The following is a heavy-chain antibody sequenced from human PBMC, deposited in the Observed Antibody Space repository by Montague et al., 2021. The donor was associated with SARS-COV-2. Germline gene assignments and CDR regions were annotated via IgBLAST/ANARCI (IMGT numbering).Heavy chain of an antibody. CDR2: IYKDGRT. CDR3: AREKDTSGYILRY. D-gene: IGHD3-9*01. CDR1: GFTVSSNY. Sequence: LRLSCAASGFTVSSNYMTWVRQAPGKGLEWVSVIYKDGRTYYADSVKGRFTVSRDNSKNTLYLQMHSLRAEDTAVYYCAREKDTSGYILRYWGQGTLVTVSS. V-gene: IGHV3-53*01. J-gene: IGHJ4*02.